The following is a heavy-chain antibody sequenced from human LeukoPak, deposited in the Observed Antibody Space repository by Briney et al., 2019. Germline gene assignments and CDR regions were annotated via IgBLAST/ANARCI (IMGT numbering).Heavy chain of an antibody. CDR1: GFTVSSNY. CDR2: IYNDGGT. D-gene: IGHD3-16*02. J-gene: IGHJ3*01. V-gene: IGHV3-53*01. Sequence: GGSLRLSCAASGFTVSSNYMSWVRQGPGKGLEWVALIYNDGGTHYTDSVKGRFTISRDASRNTLFLQMNSLRVEDSAMYYCVKRLTLGDLSIKGAFALWGQGTMVTVAS. CDR3: VKRLTLGDLSIKGAFAL.